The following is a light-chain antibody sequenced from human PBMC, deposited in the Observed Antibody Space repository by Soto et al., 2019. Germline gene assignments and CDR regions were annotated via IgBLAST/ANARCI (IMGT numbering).Light chain of an antibody. CDR1: SSDVGGYNF. Sequence: QSALTQPASVSGSPGQSITISCTGTSSDVGGYNFVSWYQQHPGKAPRLIIYEVSSRPSGVSYRFSGSKSGNTASLTISGLQAEDEADYYCSSYTSSSTRVFGGGTKLTVL. CDR3: SSYTSSSTRV. J-gene: IGLJ3*02. V-gene: IGLV2-14*01. CDR2: EVS.